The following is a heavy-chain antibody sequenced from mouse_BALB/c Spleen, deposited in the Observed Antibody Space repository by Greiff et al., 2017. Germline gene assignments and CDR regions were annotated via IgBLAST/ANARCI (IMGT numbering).Heavy chain of an antibody. CDR2: ILPGSGST. V-gene: IGHV1-9*01. CDR3: ARVANPFAY. Sequence: QVQLKESGAELMKPGASVKISCKATGYTFSSYWIEWVKQRPGHGLEWIGEILPGSGSTNYNEKFKGKATFTADTSSNTAYMQLSSLTSEDSAVYYCARVANPFAYWGQGTLVTVSA. J-gene: IGHJ3*01. CDR1: GYTFSSYW. D-gene: IGHD1-1*01.